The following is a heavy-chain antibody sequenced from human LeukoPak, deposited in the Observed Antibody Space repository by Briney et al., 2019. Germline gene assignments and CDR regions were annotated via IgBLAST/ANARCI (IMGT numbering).Heavy chain of an antibody. D-gene: IGHD3-22*01. V-gene: IGHV3-7*01. CDR3: ARGSTYYDSSGQVPFDY. CDR1: GFTFSRYW. J-gene: IGHJ4*02. CDR2: IKQGGIEK. Sequence: PGGSLRLSCAASGFTFSRYWMTWVRQAPGKGLEWVASIKQGGIEKYYVDSVKGRFTISRDDAKNSLSLQMNSLRADDTAVYYCARGSTYYDSSGQVPFDYWGQGTLVTVSS.